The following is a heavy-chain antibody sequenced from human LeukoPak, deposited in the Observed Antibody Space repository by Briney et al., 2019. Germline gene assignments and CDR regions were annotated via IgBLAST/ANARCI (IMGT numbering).Heavy chain of an antibody. CDR3: ARNDRGRPADY. Sequence: PSETLSLTCNVSCGSISNSPYYWGWIRQPPGKGLERIGSMHYSGTTYHHPSLSSPVTISVDTSKNQFSLRLISVTAADTAVYYCARNDRGRPADYWGQGTLVTVSS. CDR2: MHYSGTT. CDR1: CGSISNSPYY. V-gene: IGHV4-39*01. J-gene: IGHJ4*02. D-gene: IGHD1-26*01.